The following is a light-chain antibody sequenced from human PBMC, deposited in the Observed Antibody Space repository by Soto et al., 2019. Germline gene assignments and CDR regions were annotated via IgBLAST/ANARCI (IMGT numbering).Light chain of an antibody. Sequence: SVLTQPRSVSGAPGQRVTISCTGSSSNIGAGYDVHWYQQLPGTAPKLLIYGNSNRPSGVPDRFSGSKSGTSASLAITGLQAEDEADYYCQSYDSSLSGLYVFGTGTKVTVL. V-gene: IGLV1-40*01. CDR2: GNS. J-gene: IGLJ1*01. CDR3: QSYDSSLSGLYV. CDR1: SSNIGAGYD.